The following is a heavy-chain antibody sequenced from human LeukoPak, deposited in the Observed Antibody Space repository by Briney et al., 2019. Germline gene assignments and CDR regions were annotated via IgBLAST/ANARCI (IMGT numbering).Heavy chain of an antibody. CDR1: GFTFSSHS. Sequence: GGSLRLSCAASGFTFSSHSMNWFRQAPGKGLEWVSSISSSSNYIYYADSVKGRFTVSRDNAKKSLYLQMNSLRAEDTAVYYCARDGRRTATQPRGDYDYWGQGTLVTVSS. J-gene: IGHJ4*02. CDR2: ISSSSNYI. D-gene: IGHD5-12*01. V-gene: IGHV3-21*01. CDR3: ARDGRRTATQPRGDYDY.